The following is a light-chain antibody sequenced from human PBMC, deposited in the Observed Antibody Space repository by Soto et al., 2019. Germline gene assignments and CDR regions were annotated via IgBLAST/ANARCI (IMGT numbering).Light chain of an antibody. CDR2: DVS. V-gene: IGLV2-14*03. J-gene: IGLJ1*01. Sequence: QSVVTQPASVSGSPGQSITISCTGTSSDVGGYDFVSWYQQHPGKAPKLMIYDVSNRPSGVSNRFSGSKSGNTASLTISGLQAEDEADYYCSSYTISSTLVFGTGTKVTVL. CDR1: SSDVGGYDF. CDR3: SSYTISSTLV.